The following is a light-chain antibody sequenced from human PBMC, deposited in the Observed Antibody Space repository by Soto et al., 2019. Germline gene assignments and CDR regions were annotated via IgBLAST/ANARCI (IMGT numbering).Light chain of an antibody. CDR3: AAWDDSLSVYWV. CDR2: SNN. CDR1: SSNIGSNY. V-gene: IGLV1-47*02. J-gene: IGLJ3*02. Sequence: QSVLTQPPSASGTPGQRVTISCSGSSSNIGSNYVYWYQQLPGTAPKLLIYSNNQRPSGVPDRFSGSKSGTSASLAISGLRSEDEADYYCAAWDDSLSVYWVFDGGTKVTVL.